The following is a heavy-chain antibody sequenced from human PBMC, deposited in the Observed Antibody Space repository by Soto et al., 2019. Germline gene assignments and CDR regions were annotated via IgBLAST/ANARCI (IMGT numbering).Heavy chain of an antibody. CDR1: GFTFSSYW. V-gene: IGHV3-7*01. Sequence: GGSLRLSCAASGFTFSSYWMSWVRQAPGKGLEWVANIKQDGSEKYYVDSVKGRFTISRDNAKNSLYLQMNSLRAEDTAVYYCARDLNYDSSGYLDYWGQGTLVTVSS. J-gene: IGHJ4*02. CDR2: IKQDGSEK. CDR3: ARDLNYDSSGYLDY. D-gene: IGHD3-22*01.